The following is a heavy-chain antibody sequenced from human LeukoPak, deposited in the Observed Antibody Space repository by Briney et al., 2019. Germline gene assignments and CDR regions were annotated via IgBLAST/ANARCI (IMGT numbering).Heavy chain of an antibody. Sequence: GGSLRLSCAASGFTFSSYWMSWVRQAPGKGLEWVANINKDGGEKYYVDSVKGRFTISRDNDKKSLFLQMNSLGAEDAAIYYCAREIPGRIAADCWGQGTLVTVSS. J-gene: IGHJ4*02. V-gene: IGHV3-7*01. CDR3: AREIPGRIAADC. CDR2: INKDGGEK. D-gene: IGHD2-15*01. CDR1: GFTFSSYW.